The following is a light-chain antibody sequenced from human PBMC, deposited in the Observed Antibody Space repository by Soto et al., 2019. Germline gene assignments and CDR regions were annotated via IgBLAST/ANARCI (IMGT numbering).Light chain of an antibody. V-gene: IGKV3-11*01. CDR2: GAS. CDR1: QSVNSY. Sequence: EIVLTQSPATLSLSPGERATLSCRSSQSVNSYLAWYQHKPGQAPRLLLYGASNRATGIAARFSGSGSGTDFTLTISSLESEDFAVYYCQQRSNWPPLTCGQGTRLEIK. CDR3: QQRSNWPPLT. J-gene: IGKJ5*01.